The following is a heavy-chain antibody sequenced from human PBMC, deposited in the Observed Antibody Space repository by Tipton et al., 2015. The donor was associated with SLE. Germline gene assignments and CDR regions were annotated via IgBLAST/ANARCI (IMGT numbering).Heavy chain of an antibody. D-gene: IGHD4-17*01. CDR3: ARDMTTVTAWFDP. V-gene: IGHV4-31*03. J-gene: IGHJ5*02. Sequence: TLSLICTVSGGSISSYYWSWIRQHPGKGLEWIGYIYYSGSTYYNPSLKSRVTISVDTSKNQFSLKLSSVTAADTAVYYCARDMTTVTAWFDPWGQGTLVTVSS. CDR1: GGSISSYY. CDR2: IYYSGST.